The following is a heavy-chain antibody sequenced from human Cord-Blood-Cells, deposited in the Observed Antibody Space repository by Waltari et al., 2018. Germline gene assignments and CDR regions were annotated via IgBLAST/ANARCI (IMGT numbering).Heavy chain of an antibody. CDR1: GGSISSSSYY. V-gene: IGHV4-39*01. CDR3: ARQQDSSGWYYYYGMDV. D-gene: IGHD6-19*01. J-gene: IGHJ6*02. Sequence: QLQLQESGPGLVKPSETLSLTCTVSGGSISSSSYYWGWIRQPPGKGLEWIVSTYYSGSTYYNPSLKSRVTISVDTSKNQFSLKLSSVTAADTAVYYCARQQDSSGWYYYYGMDVWGQGTTVTVSS. CDR2: TYYSGST.